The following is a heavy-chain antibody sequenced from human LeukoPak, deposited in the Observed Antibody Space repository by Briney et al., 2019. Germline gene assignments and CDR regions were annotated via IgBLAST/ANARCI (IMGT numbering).Heavy chain of an antibody. CDR2: MNPNSGNT. CDR3: ARRVQSDC. Sequence: ASVKVSCKASGYTFTGYYMHWVRQAPGQGLEWMGWMNPNSGNTGYAQKFQGRVTMTRNTSISTAYMELSSLRYEDTAVYHCARRVQSDCWGQGTLVTVSS. J-gene: IGHJ4*02. D-gene: IGHD3-10*01. V-gene: IGHV1-8*02. CDR1: GYTFTGYY.